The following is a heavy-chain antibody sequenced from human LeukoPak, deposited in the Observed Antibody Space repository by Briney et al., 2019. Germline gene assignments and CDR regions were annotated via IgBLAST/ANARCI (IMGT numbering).Heavy chain of an antibody. CDR3: AKDGYYSSANHFARLHFDL. CDR1: GFTFSTHA. V-gene: IGHV3-23*01. Sequence: GGSLRLSCEASGFTFSTHAMNWIRQTPGEGLEWLSVISGDVQATTYASSVKGRFTISRDNSKNTLYLEMNSLRVEDTAIYYCAKDGYYSSANHFARLHFDLWGRGTRLTVSS. J-gene: IGHJ2*01. D-gene: IGHD3-3*01. CDR2: ISGDVQAT.